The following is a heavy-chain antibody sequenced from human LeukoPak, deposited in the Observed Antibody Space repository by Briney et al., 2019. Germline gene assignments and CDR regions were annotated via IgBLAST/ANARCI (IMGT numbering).Heavy chain of an antibody. V-gene: IGHV4-59*01. CDR2: IYYSGST. Sequence: PGGSLRLSCSASGFTFSSYAMHWIRQPPGKGLEWIGYIYYSGSTNYNPSLKSRVTISVDTSKNQFSLKLSSVTAADTAVYYCARGPGRRSPFDYWGQGTLVTVSS. CDR1: GFTFSSYA. J-gene: IGHJ4*02. CDR3: ARGPGRRSPFDY.